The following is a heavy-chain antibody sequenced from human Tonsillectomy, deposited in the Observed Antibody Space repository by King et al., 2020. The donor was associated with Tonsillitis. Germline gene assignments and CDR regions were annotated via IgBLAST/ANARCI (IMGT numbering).Heavy chain of an antibody. D-gene: IGHD2-2*01. CDR1: GFTFSDYY. CDR3: ARDQAGYCSSTSCYLFDY. Sequence: VQLVESGGGLVKPGGSLRLSCAASGFTFSDYYMSWIRQAPGKGLEWVSYISSSGSTIYYAESVKGRFTISRDNAKNSLYLQMNSLRAEDTAVYYCARDQAGYCSSTSCYLFDYWGQGTLVTVSS. CDR2: ISSSGSTI. J-gene: IGHJ4*02. V-gene: IGHV3-11*01.